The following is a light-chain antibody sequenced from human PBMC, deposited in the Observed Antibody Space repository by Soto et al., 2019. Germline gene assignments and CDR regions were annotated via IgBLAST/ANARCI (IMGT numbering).Light chain of an antibody. CDR3: QQYNVYWS. J-gene: IGKJ1*01. V-gene: IGKV1-5*03. CDR2: MAS. CDR1: QSINIW. Sequence: DVQMTQSPSTLSASVGDRVTITCRASQSINIWLAWYQQKPGRAPKLLIYMASTLESGVPSRFSGSGSGTEFTLTISGLEPDDFATYYCQQYNVYWSFGQGTKVDIK.